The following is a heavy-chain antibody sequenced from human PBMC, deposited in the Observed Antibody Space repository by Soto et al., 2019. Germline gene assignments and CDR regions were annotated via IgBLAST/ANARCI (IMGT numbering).Heavy chain of an antibody. J-gene: IGHJ4*02. V-gene: IGHV4-4*02. Sequence: PSETLSLTCAGSSGSISSSNWWSWVRQPPGKGLEWIGEIYHSGSTNYNPSLKSRVTISVDKSKNQFSLKLSSVTAADTAVYYCASTWYSRRLDYWGQGTLVTVSS. CDR1: SGSISSSNW. CDR3: ASTWYSRRLDY. D-gene: IGHD6-13*01. CDR2: IYHSGST.